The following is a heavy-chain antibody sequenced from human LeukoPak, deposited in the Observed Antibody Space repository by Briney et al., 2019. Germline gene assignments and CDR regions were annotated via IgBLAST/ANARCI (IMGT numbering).Heavy chain of an antibody. V-gene: IGHV1-69*13. J-gene: IGHJ4*02. CDR1: GGTFSSYA. D-gene: IGHD3-22*01. CDR3: ARAHYYDSSGYLDY. Sequence: SVKVPCKASGGTFSSYAISWVRQAPGQGLEWMGGIIPIFGTANYAQKFQGRVTITADESTSTAYMELSSLRSEDTAVYYCARAHYYDSSGYLDYWGQGTLVTVSS. CDR2: IIPIFGTA.